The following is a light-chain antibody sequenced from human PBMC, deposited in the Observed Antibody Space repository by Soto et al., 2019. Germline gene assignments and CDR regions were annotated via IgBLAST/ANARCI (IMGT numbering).Light chain of an antibody. CDR1: QRVSSN. J-gene: IGKJ1*01. V-gene: IGKV3-15*01. CDR2: GAS. Sequence: EIVMTQSPATLSVSPGERATLSCRASQRVSSNLAWFQQKPGQAPRLLIYGASTRATGIPARFSGSGPGTEFTLTISSLQSEDFAVYYCQQYNNWPPWTCGQGTKVEIK. CDR3: QQYNNWPPWT.